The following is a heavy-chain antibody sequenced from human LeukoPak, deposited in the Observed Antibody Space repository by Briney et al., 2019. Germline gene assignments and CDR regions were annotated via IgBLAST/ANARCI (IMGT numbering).Heavy chain of an antibody. V-gene: IGHV4-39*07. CDR2: IYYSGST. J-gene: IGHJ1*01. CDR3: AREGSSSEYFQH. CDR1: GGSISSSSYY. Sequence: SETLSLTCTVSGGSISSSSYYWGWIRQPPGKGLEWIGSIYYSGSTYYNPSLKSRVTISVDTSKNQFSLKLSSVTAADTAVYYCAREGSSSEYFQHWGQGTLVTVSS. D-gene: IGHD6-13*01.